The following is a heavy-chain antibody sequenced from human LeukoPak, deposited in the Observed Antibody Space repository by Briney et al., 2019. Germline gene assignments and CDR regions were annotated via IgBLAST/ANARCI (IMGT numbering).Heavy chain of an antibody. Sequence: SETLSLTCTVPGGSISGHHWTWIRQPPGTGLEWIGYFYDSRDTNYNPSLKGRVSISIDMSNNQFSLTIYSVTAADTAMYYCARPLRPGGRTGDAFDVWGQGTMVTVSS. CDR2: FYDSRDT. CDR3: ARPLRPGGRTGDAFDV. V-gene: IGHV4-59*08. CDR1: GGSISGHH. J-gene: IGHJ3*01. D-gene: IGHD1-26*01.